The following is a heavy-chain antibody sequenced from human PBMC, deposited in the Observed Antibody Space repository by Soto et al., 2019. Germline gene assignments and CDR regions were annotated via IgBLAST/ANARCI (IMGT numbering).Heavy chain of an antibody. V-gene: IGHV1-69*01. Sequence: QVQLVQSGAEVKKPGSSVKVSCKASGGTLNKHAITWVRRAPGEGLEWLGGIIPMFGIPNYSQKFQGRVTITADDSTNTSHMELTSLTSDDTAVYYWARGGTSGWLKGAYDVWGQGTMVTVSS. CDR2: IIPMFGIP. CDR3: ARGGTSGWLKGAYDV. J-gene: IGHJ3*01. D-gene: IGHD6-19*01. CDR1: GGTLNKHA.